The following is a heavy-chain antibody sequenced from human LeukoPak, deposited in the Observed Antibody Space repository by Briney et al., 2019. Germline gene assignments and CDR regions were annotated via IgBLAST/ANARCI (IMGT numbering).Heavy chain of an antibody. V-gene: IGHV3-66*01. CDR3: ARPGSASGYWVH. CDR2: IHSGGRT. J-gene: IGHJ4*02. Sequence: GWSLRLSCAASGFSVGNNYLSWVRQPPGKGLEWVSVIHSGGRTKYADSVRDRFTISRDTAKNTVYLQMNSLRVDDTAAYYCARPGSASGYWVHWGQGTLVTVSS. D-gene: IGHD3-3*01. CDR1: GFSVGNNY.